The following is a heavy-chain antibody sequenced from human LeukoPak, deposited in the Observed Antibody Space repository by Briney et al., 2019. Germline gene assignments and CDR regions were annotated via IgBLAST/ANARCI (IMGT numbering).Heavy chain of an antibody. CDR3: ARDGSRHIVVVTAEHAFDI. J-gene: IGHJ3*02. CDR2: ISYDGSNK. CDR1: GFTFSSYA. Sequence: GGSLRLSCAASGFTFSSYAMHWVRQAPGKGLEWVAVISYDGSNKYYADSVKGRFTISRDNSKNTLYLQMNRLRAEDTAVYYCARDGSRHIVVVTAEHAFDIWGQGTMVTVSS. D-gene: IGHD2-21*02. V-gene: IGHV3-30-3*01.